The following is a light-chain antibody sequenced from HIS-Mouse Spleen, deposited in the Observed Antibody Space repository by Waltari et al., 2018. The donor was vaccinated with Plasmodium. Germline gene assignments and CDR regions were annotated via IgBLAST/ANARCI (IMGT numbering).Light chain of an antibody. CDR2: DVS. CDR1: STYVGRYNY. V-gene: IGLV2-11*01. CDR3: CSYAGSYTYV. J-gene: IGLJ1*01. Sequence: QSALTQPRSVSGSPGQSVTIYCNGPSTYVGRYNYVSWYQQHPGQAPKLMIYDVSKRPSGVPDRFSGSKSGNTASLTISGLQAEDEADYYCCSYAGSYTYVFGTGTKVTVL.